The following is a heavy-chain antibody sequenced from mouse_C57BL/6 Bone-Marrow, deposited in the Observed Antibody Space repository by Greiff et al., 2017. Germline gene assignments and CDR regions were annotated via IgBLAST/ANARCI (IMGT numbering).Heavy chain of an antibody. J-gene: IGHJ4*01. CDR2: IWRGGST. V-gene: IGHV2-5*01. D-gene: IGHD1-1*01. Sequence: VKLMESGPGLVQPSQSLSITCTVSGFSLTSYGVHWVRQSPGKGLEWLGVIWRGGSTDYNAAFMSRLSITKDNSKSQVFFKMNSLQADDTAIYYCAKTLFITTVVADYAMDYWGQGTSVTVSS. CDR3: AKTLFITTVVADYAMDY. CDR1: GFSLTSYG.